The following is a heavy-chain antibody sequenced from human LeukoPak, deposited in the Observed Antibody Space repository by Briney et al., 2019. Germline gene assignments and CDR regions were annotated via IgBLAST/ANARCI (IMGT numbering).Heavy chain of an antibody. D-gene: IGHD2-2*01. CDR3: AGIMSLRYCSSTSCLRYGMDV. Sequence: GASVKVSCKASGYTFTGYYMHWVRQAPGQGLEWMGRINPNSGGTNYAHKFQGRVTMTRDTSISTAYMELSRLRSDDTAVYYCAGIMSLRYCSSTSCLRYGMDVWGQGTTVTVSS. V-gene: IGHV1-2*06. CDR1: GYTFTGYY. CDR2: INPNSGGT. J-gene: IGHJ6*02.